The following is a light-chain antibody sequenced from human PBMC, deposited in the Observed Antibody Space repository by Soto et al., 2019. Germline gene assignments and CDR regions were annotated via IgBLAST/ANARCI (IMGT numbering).Light chain of an antibody. V-gene: IGKV3-20*01. CDR2: GAS. CDR3: QQYGSSFDA. Sequence: EIVLTPTPVTLSLSPGERGTLSCRASQGVGTSLAWYQQKPGQAPRLLIYGASSRATGIPDRFSGSGSGTDFTLTISRLEPEDFAVYYCQQYGSSFDAFGHGTKVDIK. J-gene: IGKJ3*01. CDR1: QGVGTS.